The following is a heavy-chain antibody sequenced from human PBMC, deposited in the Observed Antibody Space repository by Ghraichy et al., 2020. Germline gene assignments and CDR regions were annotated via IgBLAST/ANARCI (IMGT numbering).Heavy chain of an antibody. V-gene: IGHV4-31*03. CDR3: ASLSNYYDSTIYGMDV. CDR2: IYYSGST. J-gene: IGHJ6*02. CDR1: GGSISSGGYY. Sequence: SETLSLTCTVSGGSISSGGYYWSWIRQHPGKGLEWIGYIYYSGSTYYNPSRKSRVTISVDTSKNQFSLKLSSVTAADTAVYYCASLSNYYDSTIYGMDVWGQGTTVTVSS. D-gene: IGHD3-22*01.